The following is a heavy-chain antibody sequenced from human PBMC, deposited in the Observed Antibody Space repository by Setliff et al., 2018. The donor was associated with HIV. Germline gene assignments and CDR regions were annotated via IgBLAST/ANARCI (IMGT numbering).Heavy chain of an antibody. CDR1: GYTFTSHT. J-gene: IGHJ4*02. Sequence: ASVKVSCKTSGYTFTSHTIHWVRQAPGQGLEWMGWINAGNDNTRYSQKFQGRVTITRDTSASTAYMELSSLRSEDTAVYYCARDGAYVWGTYRYQGFDHWGQGTLVTVSS. V-gene: IGHV1-3*01. CDR3: ARDGAYVWGTYRYQGFDH. D-gene: IGHD3-16*02. CDR2: INAGNDNT.